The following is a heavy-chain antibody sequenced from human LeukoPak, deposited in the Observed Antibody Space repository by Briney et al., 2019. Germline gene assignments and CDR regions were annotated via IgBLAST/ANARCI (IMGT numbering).Heavy chain of an antibody. V-gene: IGHV1-69*13. J-gene: IGHJ6*02. CDR2: IIPIFGTA. CDR3: ARDYAIAFNYYGMDV. Sequence: ASVKVSCKASGGTFNSYAISWVRQAPGQGLEWMGGIIPIFGTANYAQKFQGRVTITADESTSTAYMELSSLRSEDTAVYYCARDYAIAFNYYGMDVWGQGTTVTVSS. D-gene: IGHD2-8*01. CDR1: GGTFNSYA.